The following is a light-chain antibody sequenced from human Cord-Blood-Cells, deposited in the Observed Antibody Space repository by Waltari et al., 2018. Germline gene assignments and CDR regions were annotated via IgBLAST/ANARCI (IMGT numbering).Light chain of an antibody. CDR1: SSDVGSYNL. J-gene: IGLJ3*02. V-gene: IGLV2-23*01. CDR2: EGS. CDR3: CSYAGSSPWV. Sequence: QSALTQPASVSGSPGQSITISCTGTSSDVGSYNLVSWYQQHPGKAPKLMIYEGSKRPSGATNRFSGSKSGNTASLTIAGLQAEDEGDYYCCSYAGSSPWVFGGGTKLTVL.